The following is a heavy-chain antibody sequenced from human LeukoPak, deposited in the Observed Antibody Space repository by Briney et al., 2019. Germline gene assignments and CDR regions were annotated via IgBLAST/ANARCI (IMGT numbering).Heavy chain of an antibody. D-gene: IGHD5-24*01. J-gene: IGHJ4*02. CDR2: IYHSGST. V-gene: IGHV4-4*02. CDR3: ARVSMATIREIFEGFFDY. CDR1: GGSISSSNW. Sequence: PSGTLSLTCAVSGGSISSSNWWSWIRQPPGKGLEWIGEIYHSGSTNYNPSLKSRVTISVDTSKNQFSLKLSSVTAADTAVYYCARVSMATIREIFEGFFDYWGQGTLVTVSS.